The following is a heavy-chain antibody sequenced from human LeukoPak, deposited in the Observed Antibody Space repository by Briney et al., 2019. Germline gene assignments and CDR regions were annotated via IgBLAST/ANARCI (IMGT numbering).Heavy chain of an antibody. Sequence: ASVTVSCKASGYTFTSYGISWVRQAPGQGLEWMGWISAYNGNTNYAQKLQGRVTMTTDTSTSTAYMELRSLRSDDTAVYYCARTLYIAAAPGGFDYWGQGTLVTVSS. V-gene: IGHV1-18*01. D-gene: IGHD6-13*01. CDR1: GYTFTSYG. CDR2: ISAYNGNT. J-gene: IGHJ4*02. CDR3: ARTLYIAAAPGGFDY.